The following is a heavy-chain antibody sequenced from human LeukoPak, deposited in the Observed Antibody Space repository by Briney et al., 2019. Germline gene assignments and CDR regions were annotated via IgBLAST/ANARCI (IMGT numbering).Heavy chain of an antibody. CDR3: ATGGGNFDY. CDR1: GFTFSNYR. Sequence: SGGSLRLSCAASGFTFSNYRMIWLRQARGKGREGVANIKQDGSEKYYVVYVKGRFTMSRYNAKSSLYLQMNSLRAEDTAVYYCATGGGNFDYRGQGTLVTVST. CDR2: IKQDGSEK. V-gene: IGHV3-7*01. J-gene: IGHJ4*02.